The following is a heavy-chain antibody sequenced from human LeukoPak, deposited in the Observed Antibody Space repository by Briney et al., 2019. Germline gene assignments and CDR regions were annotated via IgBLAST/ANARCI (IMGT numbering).Heavy chain of an antibody. CDR3: ARGIRVYDY. V-gene: IGHV4-30-4*01. Sequence: YMSWVRQAPGKGLEWIGNIYYSGSSYYNPSLKSRVTISVDTSKNQFSLKLSSVTAADTAVYYCARGIRVYDYWGQGTLVTVSS. D-gene: IGHD3-10*01. J-gene: IGHJ4*02. CDR1: Y. CDR2: IYYSGSS.